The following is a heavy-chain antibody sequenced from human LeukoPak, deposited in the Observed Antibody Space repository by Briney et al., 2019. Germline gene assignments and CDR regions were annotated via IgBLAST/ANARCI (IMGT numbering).Heavy chain of an antibody. CDR2: IYSGGST. V-gene: IGHV3-66*01. D-gene: IGHD3-16*01. CDR1: GFTVSSNY. J-gene: IGHJ6*03. Sequence: GGSLRLSCAASGFTVSSNYMSWVRQAPGKGLEWVSVIYSGGSTYYADSVRGRFTISRDNSKNTLYLQMNSLRAEDTAVYYCARGLWELRGVLYYYYYMDVWGKGTTVTISS. CDR3: ARGLWELRGVLYYYYYMDV.